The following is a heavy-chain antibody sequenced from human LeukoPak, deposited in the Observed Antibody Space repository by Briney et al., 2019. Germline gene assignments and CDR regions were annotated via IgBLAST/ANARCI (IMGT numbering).Heavy chain of an antibody. CDR2: IKQDGSEK. CDR3: VVPAAIEYFQH. Sequence: GGSLRLSCAASGFTFTSYWMNWVRQAPGKGLEWVANIKQDGSEKYYVDSVKGRFTISRDNAKNSLYLQMNSLRAEDTAVYYCVVPAAIEYFQHWGQGTLVTVSS. V-gene: IGHV3-7*01. D-gene: IGHD2-2*01. CDR1: GFTFTSYW. J-gene: IGHJ1*01.